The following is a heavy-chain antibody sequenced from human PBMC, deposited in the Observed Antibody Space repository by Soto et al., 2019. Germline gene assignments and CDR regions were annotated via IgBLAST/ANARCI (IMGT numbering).Heavy chain of an antibody. CDR3: AKLGRSAAALAAFDI. CDR2: ISWNSGSI. J-gene: IGHJ3*02. V-gene: IGHV3-9*01. Sequence: GGSLRLSCAASGFTFDDYAMHWVRQAPGKGLEWVSGISWNSGSIGYADSVKGRFTISRDNAKNSLYLQMNSLRAEDTALYYCAKLGRSAAALAAFDIWGQGTMVTVSS. CDR1: GFTFDDYA. D-gene: IGHD6-13*01.